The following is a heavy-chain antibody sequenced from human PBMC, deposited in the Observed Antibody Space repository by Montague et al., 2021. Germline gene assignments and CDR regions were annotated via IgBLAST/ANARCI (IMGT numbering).Heavy chain of an antibody. CDR1: GGPLGRYY. CDR2: VYSNGNT. J-gene: IGHJ4*02. Sequence: SETLSLTCTVSGGPLGRYYWNWIRQPAGKGLEWIGHVYSNGNTNYNPSLKGRVTISNDTSKTQFSLKLNSMTAADTAVYYCARSVLSGNPQPFDYWGPGILVTVSS. CDR3: ARSVLSGNPQPFDY. D-gene: IGHD3-3*01. V-gene: IGHV4-4*08.